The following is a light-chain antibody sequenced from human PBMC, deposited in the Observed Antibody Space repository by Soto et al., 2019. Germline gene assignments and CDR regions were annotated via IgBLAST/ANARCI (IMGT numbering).Light chain of an antibody. CDR1: SRDVGGYTH. CDR2: EVS. V-gene: IGLV2-8*01. Sequence: QSVLTQPPSASGSHGQSVTISCTGTSRDVGGYTHVSWYQQHPGKVPKFIIYEVSQRPSGVPDRFSGSKSVNTASLTVSGLQAEDEADYYCSAYADTNTFSRVFGGGTKLTVL. J-gene: IGLJ3*02. CDR3: SAYADTNTFSRV.